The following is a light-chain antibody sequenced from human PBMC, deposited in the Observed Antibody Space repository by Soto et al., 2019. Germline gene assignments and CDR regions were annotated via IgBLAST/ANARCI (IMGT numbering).Light chain of an antibody. J-gene: IGKJ1*01. Sequence: DIQMTQSPSTLSASVGDRVTITCRASQSISSWLAWYQQKTGKAPKLLIYDASSLESGVPTRFSGSGSGTEFTLTISILQPDDFASYYCQQYNSSPAFGQGTKVEIK. V-gene: IGKV1-5*01. CDR1: QSISSW. CDR2: DAS. CDR3: QQYNSSPA.